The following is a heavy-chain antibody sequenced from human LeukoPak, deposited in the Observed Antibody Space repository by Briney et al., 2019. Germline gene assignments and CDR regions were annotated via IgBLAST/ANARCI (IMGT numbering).Heavy chain of an antibody. D-gene: IGHD2-15*01. V-gene: IGHV4-38-2*02. J-gene: IGHJ4*02. CDR2: IYHSGST. Sequence: SETLSLTCTVSGSSISSAYFWGWIRQPPGKGLEWIGNIYHSGSTFYNPSLKSRVTISVDTSKNQFSLKLSSVTAADTAVYYCARQTGYCSGGSCYSLDYWGQGTLVTVSS. CDR1: GSSISSAYF. CDR3: ARQTGYCSGGSCYSLDY.